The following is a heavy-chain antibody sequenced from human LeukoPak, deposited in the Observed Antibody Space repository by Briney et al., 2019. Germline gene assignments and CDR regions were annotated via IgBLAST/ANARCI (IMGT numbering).Heavy chain of an antibody. CDR2: VSSSSSTI. V-gene: IGHV3-48*04. D-gene: IGHD5-18*01. CDR1: GFTFSSYS. Sequence: GGSLRLSCAASGFTFSSYSMNWVRQAPGKGLEWVSYVSSSSSTIYYADSVKGRFTISRDNAKNALYLQVNSLRPEDTAVYYCARGEFAWIQGSYGMNVWGQGTTVTVSS. CDR3: ARGEFAWIQGSYGMNV. J-gene: IGHJ6*02.